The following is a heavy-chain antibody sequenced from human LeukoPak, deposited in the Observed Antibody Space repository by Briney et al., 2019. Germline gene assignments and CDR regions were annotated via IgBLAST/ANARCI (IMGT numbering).Heavy chain of an antibody. CDR2: INHDATRK. CDR1: GFTFSSYV. J-gene: IGHJ4*02. CDR3: ARILTASLDY. Sequence: GGSLRLSCAASGFTFSSYVMHWFRQAPGKGLVWVSRINHDATRKSYADSVKGRFTISRDNAKNTLHLQMNGLRAEDTAVYYCARILTASLDYWGQGTLVTVSS. V-gene: IGHV3-74*01.